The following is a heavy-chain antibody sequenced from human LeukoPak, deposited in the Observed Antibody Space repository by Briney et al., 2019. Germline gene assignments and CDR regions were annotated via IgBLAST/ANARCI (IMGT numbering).Heavy chain of an antibody. J-gene: IGHJ4*02. D-gene: IGHD1-1*01. Sequence: SETLSLTCTVSGGSISGYYWSWIRQPPGKGLEWIGYIYYSGSSNYNPSLKSRVTMSVDTSKNHFSLKLSSVTAADTAVYYCASGFRGQLGYFDYWGQGTLVTVSS. CDR3: ASGFRGQLGYFDY. CDR2: IYYSGSS. CDR1: GGSISGYY. V-gene: IGHV4-59*01.